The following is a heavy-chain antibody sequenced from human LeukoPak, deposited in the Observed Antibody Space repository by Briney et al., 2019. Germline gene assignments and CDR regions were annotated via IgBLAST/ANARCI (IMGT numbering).Heavy chain of an antibody. V-gene: IGHV3-23*01. CDR2: ISGSGGST. J-gene: IGHJ3*02. CDR3: ARDGGGAYSLAFDI. Sequence: GGSLRLSCEASGFTFSSYAMGWVRQAPGKGLEWVSAISGSGGSTYYADSVKGRFTISRDSSKNTLYLQMNNLRAEDTAVYYCARDGGGAYSLAFDIWGQGTLVTVSS. D-gene: IGHD1-26*01. CDR1: GFTFSSYA.